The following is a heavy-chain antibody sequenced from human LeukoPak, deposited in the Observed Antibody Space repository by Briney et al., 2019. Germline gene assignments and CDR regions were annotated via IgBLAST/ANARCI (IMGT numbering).Heavy chain of an antibody. J-gene: IGHJ4*02. Sequence: GGSLRLSCAASGFTFSSYSMNWVRQAPGKGLEWVSSISSSSSYIYYADSVKGRFTISRDNAKNSLYLQMNSLRAEDTAVYYCAKGGGTGYSSSWFSNWGQGTLVTVSS. V-gene: IGHV3-21*01. CDR2: ISSSSSYI. CDR3: AKGGGTGYSSSWFSN. D-gene: IGHD6-13*01. CDR1: GFTFSSYS.